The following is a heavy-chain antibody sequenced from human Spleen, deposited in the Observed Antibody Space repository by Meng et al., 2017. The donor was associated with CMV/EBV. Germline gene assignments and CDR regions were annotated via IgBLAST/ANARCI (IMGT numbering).Heavy chain of an antibody. CDR2: INHSGST. CDR1: GGSFSGYY. J-gene: IGHJ4*02. Sequence: CAGYGGSFSGYYWSWIRQPPGKGLEWIGEINHSGSTNYNPSLKSRVTISVDTSKNQFSLKLSSVTAADTAVYYCAREDYGDPRGDYWGQGTLVTVSS. V-gene: IGHV4-34*01. CDR3: AREDYGDPRGDY. D-gene: IGHD4-17*01.